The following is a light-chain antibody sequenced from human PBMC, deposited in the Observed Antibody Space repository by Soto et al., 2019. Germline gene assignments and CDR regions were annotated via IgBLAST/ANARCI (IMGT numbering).Light chain of an antibody. J-gene: IGKJ1*01. CDR3: QQYGSSPYWA. CDR1: QSFSSTY. V-gene: IGKV3-20*01. Sequence: EIVLTQSPDTLSLSPGERATLSCRASQSFSSTYLTWYQQKPGQTPRLLIYDASSRATGIRDRFSGSGSGTDFTLTISRLEPEDFAVYYCQQYGSSPYWAFGQGTKVEIK. CDR2: DAS.